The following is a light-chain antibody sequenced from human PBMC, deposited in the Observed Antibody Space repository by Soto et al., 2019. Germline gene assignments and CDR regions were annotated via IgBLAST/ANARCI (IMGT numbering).Light chain of an antibody. V-gene: IGKV1-39*02. CDR2: GAS. CDR3: HSRA. J-gene: IGKJ5*01. Sequence: DIQMTHSPSVLSASVCDRVTITCRASQSIGKHLNWYQQKPGKGPKFLIYGASTLQSGVPSRFTGSGSGTDFTLTISRLQPDDFATYFCHSRAFGQGTRLEIK. CDR1: QSIGKH.